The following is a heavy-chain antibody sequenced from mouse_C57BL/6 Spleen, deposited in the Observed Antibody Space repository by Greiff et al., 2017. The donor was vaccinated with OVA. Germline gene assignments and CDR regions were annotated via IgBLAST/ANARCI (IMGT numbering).Heavy chain of an antibody. CDR1: GYSITSGYY. J-gene: IGHJ3*01. CDR3: ASPAWFAY. CDR2: ISYDGSN. V-gene: IGHV3-6*01. Sequence: EVKLMASGPGLVKPSQSLSLTCSVTGYSITSGYYWNWIRQFPGNKLEWMGYISYDGSNNYNPSLKNRISITRDTSKNQFFLKLNSVTTEDTATYYCASPAWFAYWGQGTLVTVSA.